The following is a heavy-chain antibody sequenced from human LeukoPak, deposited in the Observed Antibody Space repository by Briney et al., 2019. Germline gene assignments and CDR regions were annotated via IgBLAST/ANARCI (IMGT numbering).Heavy chain of an antibody. CDR3: AGSGDGYNWGAFDI. Sequence: ASVKVSCKASGYTFTGYYMHWVRQAPGQGLEWMGWINPNSGGTNYAQKFQGRATMTRDTSISTAYMELSRLRSDDTAVYYCAGSGDGYNWGAFDIWGQGTMVTVSS. V-gene: IGHV1-2*02. D-gene: IGHD5-24*01. CDR2: INPNSGGT. J-gene: IGHJ3*02. CDR1: GYTFTGYY.